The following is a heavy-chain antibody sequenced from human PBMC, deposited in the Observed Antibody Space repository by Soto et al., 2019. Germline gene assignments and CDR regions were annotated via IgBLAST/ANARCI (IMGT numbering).Heavy chain of an antibody. V-gene: IGHV4-4*02. CDR2: IHYSGTT. Sequence: QVQLQESGPGLVKSSGTLSLTCAVSGVSISSSNWWTWVRQPPGKGLEWIGEIHYSGTTNYNPPLGGRVTISADKSRNQFSLILSSVTAADTAVYYCARCAYGSYTFGIDVWGQGTTVTVSS. J-gene: IGHJ6*02. CDR3: ARCAYGSYTFGIDV. D-gene: IGHD3-3*01. CDR1: GVSISSSNW.